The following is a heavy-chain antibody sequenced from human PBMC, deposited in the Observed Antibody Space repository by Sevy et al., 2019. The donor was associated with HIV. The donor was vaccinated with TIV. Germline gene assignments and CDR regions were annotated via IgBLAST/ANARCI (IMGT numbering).Heavy chain of an antibody. J-gene: IGHJ3*02. D-gene: IGHD3-16*01. V-gene: IGHV1-8*01. Sequence: ASVKVSCKASGYTFTSYDINWVRQATGQGLEWMGWMNPNSGNTGYPQKFQGRDTMTRNTSISTAYMELSSLRSEDTAVYYCARGRVWGSYSADAFDIWGQRTMVTVSS. CDR2: MNPNSGNT. CDR1: GYTFTSYD. CDR3: ARGRVWGSYSADAFDI.